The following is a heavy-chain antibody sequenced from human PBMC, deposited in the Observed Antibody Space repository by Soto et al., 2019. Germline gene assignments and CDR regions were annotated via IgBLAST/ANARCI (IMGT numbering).Heavy chain of an antibody. CDR3: ARDNAVAATLYYYYYMDV. Sequence: GXALRLSCAASGFTFSSYSMNWVRQAPGKGLEWVSSISSSSSYIYYADSVKGRFTISRDNAKNSLYLQMNSLRAEDTAVYYCARDNAVAATLYYYYYMDVWGKGTTVTVSS. V-gene: IGHV3-21*01. D-gene: IGHD2-15*01. CDR1: GFTFSSYS. J-gene: IGHJ6*03. CDR2: ISSSSSYI.